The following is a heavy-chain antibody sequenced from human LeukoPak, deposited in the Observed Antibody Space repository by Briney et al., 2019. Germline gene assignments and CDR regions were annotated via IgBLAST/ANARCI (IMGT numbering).Heavy chain of an antibody. D-gene: IGHD5-18*01. CDR1: GGSFSGYY. CDR2: INHSGST. J-gene: IGHJ4*02. CDR3: ASVDTAMFYYFDY. Sequence: SETLSLTCAVYGGSFSGYYWSWIRQPPGKGLEWIGEINHSGSTNYNPSLKSRVTISVDTSKNQFSLKLSSVTAADTAVYYCASVDTAMFYYFDYGGQEPLVTVSS. V-gene: IGHV4-34*01.